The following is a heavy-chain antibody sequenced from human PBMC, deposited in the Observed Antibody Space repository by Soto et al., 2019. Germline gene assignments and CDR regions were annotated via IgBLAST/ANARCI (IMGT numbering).Heavy chain of an antibody. CDR2: INHSGST. J-gene: IGHJ3*02. D-gene: IGHD1-26*01. V-gene: IGHV4-34*01. Sequence: SETLSLTCAVYGGSFSGYYWSWMRQAPGKGLEWIGEINHSGSTNYNPSLKSRVTISVDTSKNQFSLKLTSLTAADTAVYYCARGQQGSSDASDTWGQGTMVTVSS. CDR1: GGSFSGYY. CDR3: ARGQQGSSDASDT.